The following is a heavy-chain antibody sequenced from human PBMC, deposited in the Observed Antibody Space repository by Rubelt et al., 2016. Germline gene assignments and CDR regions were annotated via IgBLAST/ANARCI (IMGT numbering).Heavy chain of an antibody. CDR3: ATGIIRLKPFDY. CDR2: LDPEDGET. Sequence: GLEWMGGLDPEDGETIYAQKFQGRVTMTEDTSTDTAYMELSSLRSEDTAVYYCATGIIRLKPFDYWGQGTLVTVSS. J-gene: IGHJ4*02. V-gene: IGHV1-24*01. D-gene: IGHD2-15*01.